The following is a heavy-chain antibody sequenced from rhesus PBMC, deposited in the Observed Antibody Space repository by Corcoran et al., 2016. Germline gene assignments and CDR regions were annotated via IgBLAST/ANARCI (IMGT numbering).Heavy chain of an antibody. D-gene: IGHD4-29*01. Sequence: QVQLQESGPGLVKPSETLSLTCAVPGYSIRSNYLSWTRQPPGKGLGGMGRDWIRRISGSGGSTDNPSLTRRVTISTDTSKNQFSLKLTSVTAADTAVYYCARGSSVLYNRFGVWGAGVLVTVSS. CDR2: ISGSGGST. J-gene: IGHJ5-1*01. V-gene: IGHV4-173*01. CDR1: GYSIRSNY. CDR3: ARGSSVLYNRFGV.